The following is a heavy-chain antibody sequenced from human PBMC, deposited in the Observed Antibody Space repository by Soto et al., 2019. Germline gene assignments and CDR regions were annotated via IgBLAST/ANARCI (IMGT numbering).Heavy chain of an antibody. CDR1: GFTFSRLA. Sequence: EVQLLESGGGLVQPGGSLRLSCAASGFTFSRLAMGWVRQAPGRGLEWVSVIDYSGGTIYYTDSVKGRFIISRDNSKKMLYLQMNSLRAEDTAVYYCAKDATRTDGWYYFDYWGQGALVTVSS. V-gene: IGHV3-23*01. CDR2: IDYSGGTI. J-gene: IGHJ4*02. D-gene: IGHD6-19*01. CDR3: AKDATRTDGWYYFDY.